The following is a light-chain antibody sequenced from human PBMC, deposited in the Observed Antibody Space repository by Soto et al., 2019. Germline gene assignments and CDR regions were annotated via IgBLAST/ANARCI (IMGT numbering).Light chain of an antibody. V-gene: IGKV3-20*01. J-gene: IGKJ1*01. CDR3: QHYNSYSEA. CDR1: QSVSSHF. CDR2: GTS. Sequence: EIVLTQSPGTLSLSPGDRATLSCRASQSVSSHFLAWYQQKLGQAPRLLIHGTSSRATGIPDRFSGSGSGTEFTLTISSLQPDDFATYYCQHYNSYSEAFGQGTKVDI.